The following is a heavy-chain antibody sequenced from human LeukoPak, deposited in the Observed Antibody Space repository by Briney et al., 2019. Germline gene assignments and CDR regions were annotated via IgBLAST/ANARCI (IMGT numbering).Heavy chain of an antibody. CDR2: MNPNSGNT. D-gene: IGHD2-2*01. CDR1: GYTFTSYD. Sequence: ASVKVSCKASGYTFTSYDINWVRQATGQGLEWMGWMNPNSGNTGYAQKFQGRVTITRNTSISTAYMELSSLRSEDTAVYYCARGYCSSTSCYGDMDVWGKGTTVTVSS. CDR3: ARGYCSSTSCYGDMDV. V-gene: IGHV1-8*03. J-gene: IGHJ6*03.